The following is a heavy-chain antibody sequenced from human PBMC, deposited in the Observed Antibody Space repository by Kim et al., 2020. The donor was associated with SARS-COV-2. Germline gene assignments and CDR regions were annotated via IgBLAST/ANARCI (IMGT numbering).Heavy chain of an antibody. D-gene: IGHD3-22*01. CDR1: GGSFSGYY. CDR3: ARGLGTMIVVVISSLYY. V-gene: IGHV4-34*01. J-gene: IGHJ4*02. CDR2: INHSGST. Sequence: SETLSLTCAVYGGSFSGYYWSWIRQPPGKGLEWIGEINHSGSTNYNPSLKSRVTISVDTSKNQFSLKLSSVTAADTAVYYCARGLGTMIVVVISSLYYWGQGTLVTVSS.